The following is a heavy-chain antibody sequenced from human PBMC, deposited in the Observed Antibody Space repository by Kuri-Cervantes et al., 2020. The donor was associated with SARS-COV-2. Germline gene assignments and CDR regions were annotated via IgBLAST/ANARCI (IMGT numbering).Heavy chain of an antibody. D-gene: IGHD2-21*01. CDR1: GFTFSNAW. CDR3: TSGRIADRLGAFDI. Sequence: GESLKISCAASGFTFSNAWMSWVRQAPGKGLEWVGRIKSKPDGGATEYAAPVKGRFTFSRDDSKNTLYLQMNSLKTKDTAVYYCTSGRIADRLGAFDIWGQGTVVTVSS. CDR2: IKSKPDGGAT. J-gene: IGHJ3*02. V-gene: IGHV3-15*01.